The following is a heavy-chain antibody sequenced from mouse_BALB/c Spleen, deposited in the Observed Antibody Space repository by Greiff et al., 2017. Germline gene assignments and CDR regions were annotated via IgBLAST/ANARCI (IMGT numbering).Heavy chain of an antibody. CDR3: AREGYGSYAMDY. CDR2: INSNGGST. J-gene: IGHJ4*01. Sequence: VQLKESGGGLVQPGGSLKLSCAASGFTFSSYGMSWVRQTPDKRLELVATINSNGGSTYYPDSVKGRFTISRDNAKNTLYLEMSSLRSEDTAMYYCAREGYGSYAMDYWGQGTSVTVSS. D-gene: IGHD1-1*01. V-gene: IGHV5-6-3*01. CDR1: GFTFSSYG.